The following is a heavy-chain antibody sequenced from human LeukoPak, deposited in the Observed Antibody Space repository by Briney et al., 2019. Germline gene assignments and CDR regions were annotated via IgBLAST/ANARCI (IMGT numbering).Heavy chain of an antibody. CDR2: IIPIFGTA. CDR3: ASSPKIPAATYYYYYMDV. D-gene: IGHD2-2*01. Sequence: SVKVSCKASGGTFSSYAISWVRQAPGQGLEWMGGIIPIFGTANYAQKFQGGVTITTDESTSTAYMELSSLRSEDTAVYYCASSPKIPAATYYYYYMDVWGKGTTVTVSS. V-gene: IGHV1-69*05. J-gene: IGHJ6*03. CDR1: GGTFSSYA.